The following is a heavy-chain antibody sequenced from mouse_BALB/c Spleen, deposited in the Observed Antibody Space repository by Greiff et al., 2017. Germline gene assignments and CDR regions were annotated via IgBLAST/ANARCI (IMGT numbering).Heavy chain of an antibody. CDR2: ISNGGGST. J-gene: IGHJ4*01. D-gene: IGHD2-14*01. CDR3: AREGYRYDVLYAMDY. Sequence: EVKLMESGGGLVQPGGSLKLSCAASGFTFSSYTMSWVRQTPEKRLEWVAYISNGGGSTYYPDTVKGRFTISRDNAKNTLYLQMSSLKSEDTAMYYCAREGYRYDVLYAMDYWGQGTSVTVSS. V-gene: IGHV5-12-2*01. CDR1: GFTFSSYT.